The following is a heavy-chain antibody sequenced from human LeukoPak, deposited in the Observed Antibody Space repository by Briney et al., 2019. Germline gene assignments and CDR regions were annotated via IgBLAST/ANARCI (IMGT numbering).Heavy chain of an antibody. CDR3: AREPYRGQFDY. Sequence: GASVKVSCKASGYTFTSYGISWVRQAPGQGLEWMGGIIPIFGTANYAQKFQGRVTITTDESTSTAYMELSSLRSEDTAVYYCAREPYRGQFDYWGQGTLVTVSS. J-gene: IGHJ4*02. CDR2: IIPIFGTA. D-gene: IGHD1-14*01. V-gene: IGHV1-69*05. CDR1: GYTFTSYG.